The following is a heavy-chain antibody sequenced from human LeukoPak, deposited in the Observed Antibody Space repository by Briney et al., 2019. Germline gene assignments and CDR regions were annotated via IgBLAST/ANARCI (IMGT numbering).Heavy chain of an antibody. J-gene: IGHJ3*02. V-gene: IGHV3-21*01. CDR3: ASRRSGWPNDAFDI. Sequence: AGGSLRLSCAASGFTFSGYTMDWVRQAPGKGLEWVSSISTSSSYIYYADSVKGRFTISRDNAKNSVSLQMSTLRAEDTAVYYCASRRSGWPNDAFDIWGQGTMVTVTS. D-gene: IGHD6-19*01. CDR2: ISTSSSYI. CDR1: GFTFSGYT.